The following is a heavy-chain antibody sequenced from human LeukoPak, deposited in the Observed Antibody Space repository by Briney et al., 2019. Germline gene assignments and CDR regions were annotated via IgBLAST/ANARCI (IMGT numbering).Heavy chain of an antibody. J-gene: IGHJ4*02. CDR2: IRGSGGST. CDR1: GFIVNSYV. V-gene: IGHV3-23*01. Sequence: GGSLRLSCAASGFIVNSYVMSWVRQAPGKGLEWVSLIRGSGGSTYYADSVRGRFTISRDNSKNTLYLQMNSLKTEDTAVYYCTTYGSGSYHPPNFDYWGQGTLVTVSS. CDR3: TTYGSGSYHPPNFDY. D-gene: IGHD3-10*01.